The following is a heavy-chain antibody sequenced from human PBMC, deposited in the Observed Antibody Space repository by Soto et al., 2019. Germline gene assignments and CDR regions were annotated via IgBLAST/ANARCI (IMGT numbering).Heavy chain of an antibody. J-gene: IGHJ5*02. CDR3: ANDNISTSCCNWFDP. CDR2: ISGSGGST. CDR1: GFIFSSYA. D-gene: IGHD2-2*01. Sequence: ELQLLESGGGLVQPGGSLRLSCAASGFIFSSYAMSWVRQAPGKGLEWVSAISGSGGSTYYADSVKGRFTISRDNSKNTLYLKMNSLRAEDTAVYYSANDNISTSCCNWFDPWGQGTLVTVSS. V-gene: IGHV3-23*01.